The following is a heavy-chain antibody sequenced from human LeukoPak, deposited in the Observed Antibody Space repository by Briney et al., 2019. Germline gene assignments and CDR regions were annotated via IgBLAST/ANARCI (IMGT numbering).Heavy chain of an antibody. CDR1: GFSLSTSGVG. J-gene: IGHJ4*02. V-gene: IGHV2-5*02. Sequence: SGPTLVKPTQTLTLTCTFSGFSLSTSGVGVGWIRQPPGKALEWLALIYWDDDKRYSLSLKSRLTITKDTSKNQVVLTMTNMDPVDTATYYCAHGRSPPWSFYFDYWGQGTLVTVSS. CDR3: AHGRSPPWSFYFDY. CDR2: IYWDDDK. D-gene: IGHD2-15*01.